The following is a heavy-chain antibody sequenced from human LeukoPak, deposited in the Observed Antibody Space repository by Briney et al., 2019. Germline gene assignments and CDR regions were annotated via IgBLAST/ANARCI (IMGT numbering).Heavy chain of an antibody. J-gene: IGHJ4*02. CDR3: ARGKYSDY. Sequence: SETLSLTCAVYGGSFSGYYWSWIRQPPGKGLEWIGEINHSGSANYNPSLKSRVTISVDTSKNQFSLKLSSVTAADTAVYYCARGKYSDYWGQGTLVTVSS. V-gene: IGHV4-34*01. CDR1: GGSFSGYY. CDR2: INHSGSA.